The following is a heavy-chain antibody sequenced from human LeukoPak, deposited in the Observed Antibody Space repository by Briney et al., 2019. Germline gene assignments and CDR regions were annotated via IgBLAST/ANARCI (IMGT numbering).Heavy chain of an antibody. D-gene: IGHD2-2*01. V-gene: IGHV4-34*01. Sequence: PSETLSLTCAVYGGSFSGYYWSWIRQPPGKGLEWIGEINHSGSTNYNSSLKSRVTISVDTSKNQFSLKLSSVTAADTAVYYCARCGIVVVPAQQNYFDYWGQGTLVTVSS. CDR2: INHSGST. CDR3: ARCGIVVVPAQQNYFDY. CDR1: GGSFSGYY. J-gene: IGHJ4*02.